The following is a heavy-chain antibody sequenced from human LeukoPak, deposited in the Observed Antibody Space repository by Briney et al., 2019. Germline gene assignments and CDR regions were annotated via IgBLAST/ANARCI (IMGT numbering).Heavy chain of an antibody. D-gene: IGHD6-13*01. Sequence: PSETLSLTCTVSRGSISRYYWSWIRQPPGKGLEWIGYIYYSGSTSYNPSLKSRVTISVDTSKNQFSLKLSSVTAADTAVYYCARHVELSSSEAFDIWGQGTMLTVSS. CDR3: ARHVELSSSEAFDI. J-gene: IGHJ3*02. CDR1: RGSISRYY. CDR2: IYYSGST. V-gene: IGHV4-59*08.